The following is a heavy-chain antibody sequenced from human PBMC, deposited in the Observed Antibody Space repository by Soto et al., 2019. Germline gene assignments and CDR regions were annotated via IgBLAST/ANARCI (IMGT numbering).Heavy chain of an antibody. Sequence: SETLFLTCTVSGGSISNYYWNWIRQSPGKGLEWIGYIYSSGSTHYNPSLQNRVTISIDTSKNQVSLKVNSLTAADTAVYYCARDHPHSYGVYYFDYWGQGTPVTVS. CDR1: GGSISNYY. J-gene: IGHJ4*02. CDR2: IYSSGST. V-gene: IGHV4-59*01. CDR3: ARDHPHSYGVYYFDY. D-gene: IGHD5-18*01.